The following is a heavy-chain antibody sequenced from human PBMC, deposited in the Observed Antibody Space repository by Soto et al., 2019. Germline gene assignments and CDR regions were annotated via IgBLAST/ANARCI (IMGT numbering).Heavy chain of an antibody. J-gene: IGHJ4*02. V-gene: IGHV3-74*01. D-gene: IGHD3-22*01. CDR2: IKTDGTYA. CDR3: AAGGSGYYAN. CDR1: GFTFSTYW. Sequence: EVQLVESGGDLVQPGGSLRPSCAASGFTFSTYWMHWVRQAPGKGLLWVSRIKTDGTYATYADSVKGRFTISRDNAKNTLYLQMNSLSVEDAAVYYCAAGGSGYYANWGQGTLVTVSS.